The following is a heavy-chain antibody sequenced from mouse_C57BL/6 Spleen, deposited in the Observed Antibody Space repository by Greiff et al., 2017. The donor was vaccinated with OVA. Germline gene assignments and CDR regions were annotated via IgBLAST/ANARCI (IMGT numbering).Heavy chain of an antibody. D-gene: IGHD2-1*01. CDR1: GFTFSSYA. CDR3: ARGTFYGNYGAWFAY. V-gene: IGHV5-4*01. CDR2: ISDGGSYT. J-gene: IGHJ3*01. Sequence: VQLVESGGGLVKPGGSLKLSCAASGFTFSSYAMSWVRQTPEKRLEWVATISDGGSYTYYPDNVKGRFTISRDNAKNNLYLQMSHLKSEDTAMYYCARGTFYGNYGAWFAYWGQGTLVTVSA.